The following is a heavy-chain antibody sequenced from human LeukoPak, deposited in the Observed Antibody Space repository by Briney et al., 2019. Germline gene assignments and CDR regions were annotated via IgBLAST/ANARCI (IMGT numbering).Heavy chain of an antibody. CDR3: ARVAGGFWFDS. J-gene: IGHJ5*01. Sequence: PSETLSLTCTVSGGSITSRSYFWGWVRQPPGKGLEWIGSIYYDRTTYYNPSLKSRVTMSLDTSKSQFSLNLRSVTAADTAVYYCARVAGGFWFDSWGQGTLVTVSS. V-gene: IGHV4-39*07. CDR1: GGSITSRSYF. D-gene: IGHD2-8*02. CDR2: IYYDRTT.